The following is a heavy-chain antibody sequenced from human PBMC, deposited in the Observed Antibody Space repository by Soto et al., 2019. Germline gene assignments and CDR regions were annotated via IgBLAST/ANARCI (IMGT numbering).Heavy chain of an antibody. D-gene: IGHD2-15*01. CDR1: GFTFDDYA. V-gene: IGHV3-9*01. CDR3: AKVAIYCSGGSCYPDAFDI. J-gene: IGHJ3*02. CDR2: ISWNSGSI. Sequence: VQLVESGGGLVQPGRSLRLSCAASGFTFDDYAMHWVRQAPGKGLEWVSGISWNSGSIGYADSVKGRFTISRDNAKNSLYLQMNSRRAEDTALYYCAKVAIYCSGGSCYPDAFDIWGQGTMVTVSS.